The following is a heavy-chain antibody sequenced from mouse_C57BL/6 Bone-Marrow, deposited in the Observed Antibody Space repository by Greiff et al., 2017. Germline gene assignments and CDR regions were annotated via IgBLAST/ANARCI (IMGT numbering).Heavy chain of an antibody. D-gene: IGHD1-1*01. CDR3: ARIPYYSGRGFAY. Sequence: VQLQQSGAELARPGASVKLSCKASGYTFTSYGISWVKQRTGQGLEWIGEIYPRSGNTYYNAKFKGKATLTADKSSSTAYMELRSLTSEDSAVYFCARIPYYSGRGFAYGGQGTLVTVSA. V-gene: IGHV1-81*01. J-gene: IGHJ3*01. CDR2: IYPRSGNT. CDR1: GYTFTSYG.